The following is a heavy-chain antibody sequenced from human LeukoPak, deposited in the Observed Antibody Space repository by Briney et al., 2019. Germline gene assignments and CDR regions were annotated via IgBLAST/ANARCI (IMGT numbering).Heavy chain of an antibody. Sequence: GASVKVSCKASGYTFTSYGISWVRQAPGQGLEWTGWISAYNGNTNYAQKLQGRVTMTTDTSTSTAYMELRSLRSDDTAVYYCARVEYYYDSSGYWRGPYYFDYWGQGTLVTVSS. D-gene: IGHD3-22*01. CDR2: ISAYNGNT. CDR1: GYTFTSYG. V-gene: IGHV1-18*01. CDR3: ARVEYYYDSSGYWRGPYYFDY. J-gene: IGHJ4*02.